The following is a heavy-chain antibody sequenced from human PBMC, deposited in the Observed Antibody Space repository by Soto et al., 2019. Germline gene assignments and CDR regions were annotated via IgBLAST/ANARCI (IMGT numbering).Heavy chain of an antibody. V-gene: IGHV4-30-4*01. CDR2: IYYSGST. Sequence: QVQLQESGPGLVKPSQTLSLTCTVSGGSISSGDYYWNWIRQPPGKGLEWIGYIYYSGSTYYNPSLTTRVTISVDTSMNQFSLQLSSVTAADTAVYYWARHMWFGRTRSVDYWGQGTLVTVSS. CDR1: GGSISSGDYY. D-gene: IGHD3-10*01. CDR3: ARHMWFGRTRSVDY. J-gene: IGHJ4*02.